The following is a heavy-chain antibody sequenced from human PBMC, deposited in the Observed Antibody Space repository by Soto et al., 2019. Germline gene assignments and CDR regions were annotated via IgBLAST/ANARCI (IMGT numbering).Heavy chain of an antibody. CDR1: GFTFSSYS. CDR3: ARDLSAGRGSPRPWFDP. V-gene: IGHV3-21*01. CDR2: ISSSSSYI. J-gene: IGHJ5*02. D-gene: IGHD5-12*01. Sequence: KTGGSLRLSCAASGFTFSSYSMNWVRQAPGKGLEWVSSISSSSSYIYYADSVKGRFTISRDNAKNSLYLQMNSLRAEDTAVYYCARDLSAGRGSPRPWFDPWGQGTLVTVSS.